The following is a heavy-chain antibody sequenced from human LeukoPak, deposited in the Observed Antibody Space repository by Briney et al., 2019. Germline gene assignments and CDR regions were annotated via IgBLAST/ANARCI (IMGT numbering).Heavy chain of an antibody. CDR3: ARLFFYNGMDV. CDR1: DASINSGGIY. CDR2: IYYSGST. J-gene: IGHJ6*02. Sequence: SETLSLTCSVSDASINSGGIYWSWIRQHPGKGLEWVGSIYYSGSTYYNPSLKSRVTMSVDTSKNQFSLKLSSVTAADTAVYYCARLFFYNGMDVWGQGTTVTVSS. D-gene: IGHD2/OR15-2a*01. V-gene: IGHV4-31*03.